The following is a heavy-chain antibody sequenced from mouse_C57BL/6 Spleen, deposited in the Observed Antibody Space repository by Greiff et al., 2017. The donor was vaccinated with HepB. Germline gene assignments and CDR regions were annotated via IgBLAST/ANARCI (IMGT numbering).Heavy chain of an antibody. D-gene: IGHD1-1*01. CDR2: IDPSDSET. Sequence: VQLQQPGAELVRPGSSVKLSCKASGYTFTSYWMHWVKQRPIQGLEWIGNIDPSDSETHYNQKFKDKATLTVDKSSSTAYMQLSSLTSEDSAVYYCAREYYGSSPDWYFDVWGTGTTVTVSS. CDR1: GYTFTSYW. V-gene: IGHV1-52*01. J-gene: IGHJ1*03. CDR3: AREYYGSSPDWYFDV.